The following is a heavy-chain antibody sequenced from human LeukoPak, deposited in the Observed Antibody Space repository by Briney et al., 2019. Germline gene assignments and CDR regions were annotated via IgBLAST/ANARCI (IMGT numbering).Heavy chain of an antibody. CDR3: ARRRIVATIDY. D-gene: IGHD5-12*01. J-gene: IGHJ4*02. Sequence: SETLSLTCGVSGGSISNSGYYWAWIRQPPGTGLEWIGSISYTGTTYYNPSLKSRLTISADRSKNQFSLKLTSVTAADTAVYYCARRRIVATIDYWGQGTLVTVSS. CDR2: ISYTGTT. CDR1: GGSISNSGYY. V-gene: IGHV4-39*01.